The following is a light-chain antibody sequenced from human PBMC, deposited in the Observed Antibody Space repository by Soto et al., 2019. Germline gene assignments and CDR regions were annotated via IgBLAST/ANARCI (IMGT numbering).Light chain of an antibody. J-gene: IGKJ4*01. CDR1: LPISNY. Sequence: DIQMTQSPSSLSASVGDRVTITCRARLPISNYLAWYQQKPGKIPNLLIYAASTLQAGVPSRFSGSGSGTDVTFSISSLQPEDVSAYYCQKYNSAPLTFGGGTKVEI. CDR3: QKYNSAPLT. V-gene: IGKV1-27*01. CDR2: AAS.